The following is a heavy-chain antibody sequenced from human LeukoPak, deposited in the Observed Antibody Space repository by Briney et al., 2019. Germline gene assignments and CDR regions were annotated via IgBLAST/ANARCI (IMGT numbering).Heavy chain of an antibody. V-gene: IGHV3-23*01. CDR1: GYSISSGYY. CDR2: ISGSGGST. Sequence: ETLSLTCAVSGYSISSGYYWGWIRQPPGKGLEWVSAISGSGGSTYYADSVKGRFTISRDNSKNTLYLQMNSLRAEDTAVYYCAKVSRIAVAPYYFDYWGQGTLVTVSS. J-gene: IGHJ4*02. CDR3: AKVSRIAVAPYYFDY. D-gene: IGHD6-19*01.